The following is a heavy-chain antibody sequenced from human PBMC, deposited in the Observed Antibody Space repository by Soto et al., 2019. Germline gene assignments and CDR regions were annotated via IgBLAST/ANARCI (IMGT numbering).Heavy chain of an antibody. D-gene: IGHD1-1*01. CDR2: IYYSGST. Sequence: SETLSLTCTVSGGSISNSRYYWGWIRQPPGKGLEWIGSIYYSGSTSYNPSLQSRVTISVDTSKNQLSLKLNSVTAADTAFFFCARLPLVGLEREFLHDYWGQGTLVTVSS. J-gene: IGHJ4*02. CDR1: GGSISNSRYY. V-gene: IGHV4-39*01. CDR3: ARLPLVGLEREFLHDY.